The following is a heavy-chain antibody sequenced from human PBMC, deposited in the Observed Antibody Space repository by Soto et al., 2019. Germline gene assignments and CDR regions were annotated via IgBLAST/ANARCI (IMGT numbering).Heavy chain of an antibody. CDR1: GFTFSSYG. V-gene: IGHV3-30*18. D-gene: IGHD6-19*01. J-gene: IGHJ6*02. CDR2: ISYDGSNK. CDR3: AKGIAVASTDYYYGMDV. Sequence: PGGSLRLSCAASGFTFSSYGMHWVRQAPGKGLEWVAVISYDGSNKYYADSVKGRFTISRGNSKNTLYLQMNSLRAEDTAVYYCAKGIAVASTDYYYGMDVWGQRTTVTVSS.